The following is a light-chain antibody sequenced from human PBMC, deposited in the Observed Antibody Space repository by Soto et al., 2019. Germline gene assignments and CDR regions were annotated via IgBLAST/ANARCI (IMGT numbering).Light chain of an antibody. CDR1: QSVSSSY. J-gene: IGKJ5*01. Sequence: EIVLTQSPCTLSLSLGERATISCRASQSVSSSYLAWYQQKPGQAPRLLIYGASSRATGIPDRFSGSGSGTDFTLTISRLEPEDFAVYYCQQYGSSSITFGQGTRLEIK. CDR2: GAS. CDR3: QQYGSSSIT. V-gene: IGKV3-20*01.